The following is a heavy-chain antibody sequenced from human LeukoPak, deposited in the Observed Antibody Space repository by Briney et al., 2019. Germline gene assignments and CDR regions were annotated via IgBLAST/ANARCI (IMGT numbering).Heavy chain of an antibody. J-gene: IGHJ4*02. CDR1: GFTFSSYE. CDR2: ISSSGSTI. V-gene: IGHV3-48*03. Sequence: GGSLRLSCAASGFTFSSYEMNWVRQAPGKGLEWVSYISSSGSTIYYADSVKGRFTISRDNAKNSLYLQMYSLRAEDTAVYYCASDYGGNSGGQYWGQGTLVTVSS. CDR3: ASDYGGNSGGQY. D-gene: IGHD4-23*01.